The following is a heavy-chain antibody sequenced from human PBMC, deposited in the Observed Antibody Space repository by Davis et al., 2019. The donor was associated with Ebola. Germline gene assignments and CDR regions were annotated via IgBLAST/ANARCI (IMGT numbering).Heavy chain of an antibody. D-gene: IGHD6-13*01. J-gene: IGHJ5*02. Sequence: MPGGSLRLSCTVSGDSISSSYWTWIRQPPGKGLEWIGYIYYNAVTIYNPSLKSRVTISIDMSKNQFTLNLISVTAADTAVYYCARHGRAAGMSWFDPWGQGALVTVSS. V-gene: IGHV4-59*08. CDR2: IYYNAVT. CDR1: GDSISSSY. CDR3: ARHGRAAGMSWFDP.